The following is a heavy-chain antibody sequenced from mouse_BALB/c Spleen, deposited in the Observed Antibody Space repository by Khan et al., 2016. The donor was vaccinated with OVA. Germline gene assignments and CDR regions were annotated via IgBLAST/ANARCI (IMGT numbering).Heavy chain of an antibody. V-gene: IGHV1-7*01. J-gene: IGHJ2*01. CDR1: GYTFTTYW. CDR2: INPTSGYT. Sequence: VQLQQSGAELAKPGASVKMSCKASGYTFTTYWMHWVKQRPGQGLEWIGYINPTSGYTDYNDKFKDRATLFADKSSSTAYMQLNSLTSEDSAVYYCTRDRMDYWGQGTTLTVSS. CDR3: TRDRMDY.